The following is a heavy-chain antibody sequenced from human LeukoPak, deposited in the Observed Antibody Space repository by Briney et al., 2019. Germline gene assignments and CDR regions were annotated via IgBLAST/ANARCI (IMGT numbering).Heavy chain of an antibody. V-gene: IGHV3-30*02. CDR2: IRYDGSNK. D-gene: IGHD7-27*01. Sequence: SGGSLRLSCAASGFTFSSYGMHWVRQAPGKGLEWVGFIRYDGSNKYYADSVKGRFTISRDNSKNTLYLQMNSLRAEDTAVYYCANTKWGYFDYWGQGTLVTVSS. CDR1: GFTFSSYG. J-gene: IGHJ4*02. CDR3: ANTKWGYFDY.